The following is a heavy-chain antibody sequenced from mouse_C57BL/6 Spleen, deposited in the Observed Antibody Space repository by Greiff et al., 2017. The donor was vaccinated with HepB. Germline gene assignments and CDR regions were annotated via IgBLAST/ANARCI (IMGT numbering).Heavy chain of an antibody. Sequence: VQLQQPGAELVKPGASVKLSCKASGYTFTSYWMQWVKQRPGQGLEWIGEIDPSDSYTNYNQKFKGKATLTVDTSSSTAYMQLSSLTSEDSAVYYCARWNYYGSRYYFDYWGQGTTLTVSS. D-gene: IGHD1-1*01. V-gene: IGHV1-50*01. CDR2: IDPSDSYT. J-gene: IGHJ2*01. CDR1: GYTFTSYW. CDR3: ARWNYYGSRYYFDY.